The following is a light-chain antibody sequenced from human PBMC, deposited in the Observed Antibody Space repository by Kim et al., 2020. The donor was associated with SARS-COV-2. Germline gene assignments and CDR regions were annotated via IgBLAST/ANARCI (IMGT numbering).Light chain of an antibody. CDR2: DTS. Sequence: LPQGEGASCFCRAGRSIGGQLGWYQQKPGQAPRLLIFDTSNRAAGVPARFSGSGSETDFALTSNSLEPEDFAIYFCQQRADWLLTFGGGTKVDIK. CDR3: QQRADWLLT. CDR1: RSIGGQ. V-gene: IGKV3-11*01. J-gene: IGKJ4*01.